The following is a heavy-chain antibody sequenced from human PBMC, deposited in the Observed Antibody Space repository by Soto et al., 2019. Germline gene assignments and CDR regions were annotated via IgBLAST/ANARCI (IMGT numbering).Heavy chain of an antibody. D-gene: IGHD2-8*01. V-gene: IGHV3-33*01. CDR2: IWYDGSYK. J-gene: IGHJ4*01. CDR1: GFTFSNDG. Sequence: PGGSLRLSCAAPGFTFSNDGMHWVRQAPGKGLEWVAVIWYDGSYKYYANSVKGRFTISRDNSKNTLYLQMNSLRAEDTAVYYCARSHCTNGICYYLDYWGHGTLVTVSS. CDR3: ARSHCTNGICYYLDY.